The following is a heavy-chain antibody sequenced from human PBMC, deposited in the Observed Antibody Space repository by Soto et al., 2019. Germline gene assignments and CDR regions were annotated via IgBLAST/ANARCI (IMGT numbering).Heavy chain of an antibody. V-gene: IGHV4-59*01. CDR3: ARVTTSPMVGYYYYMDV. CDR1: GGSISSYY. CDR2: IYYSGST. J-gene: IGHJ6*03. Sequence: QVQLQESGPGLVKPSETLSLTCTVSGGSISSYYWSWIRQPPGKGLEWIGYIYYSGSTNYNPSLTSRVTISVDTSKNQFSLKLSSVTAADTAVYYWARVTTSPMVGYYYYMDVWGKGTTVTVSS. D-gene: IGHD4-4*01.